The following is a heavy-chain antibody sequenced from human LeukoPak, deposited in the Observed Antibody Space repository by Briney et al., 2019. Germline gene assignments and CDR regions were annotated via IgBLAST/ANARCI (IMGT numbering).Heavy chain of an antibody. D-gene: IGHD4-17*01. CDR3: AKVYYGDYGIDY. J-gene: IGHJ4*02. CDR2: ISGSGSST. V-gene: IGHV3-23*01. Sequence: GGSLRLSCAASGFTFTTYVMSWVRQAPGKGLEWVSAISGSGSSTHYADSVKGRFTISRDNSKNTLYLQMNSLRAEDTAVYYCAKVYYGDYGIDYWGQGTLVTVSS. CDR1: GFTFTTYV.